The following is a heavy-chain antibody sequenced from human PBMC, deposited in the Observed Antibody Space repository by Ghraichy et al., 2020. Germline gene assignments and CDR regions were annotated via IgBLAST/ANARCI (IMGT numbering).Heavy chain of an antibody. D-gene: IGHD2-21*02. V-gene: IGHV3-15*01. CDR2: IKSKPDGGTT. J-gene: IGHJ4*02. CDR1: GFTFSNAW. CDR3: TTCGGDCYYNY. Sequence: GGSLRLSCAASGFTFSNAWMNWVRQAPGKGLEWVGRIKSKPDGGTTDYAAPGKGRFTISRDDSKNTLYLQMNSLKTEDTAVYYCTTCGGDCYYNYWGQGTLVTVSS.